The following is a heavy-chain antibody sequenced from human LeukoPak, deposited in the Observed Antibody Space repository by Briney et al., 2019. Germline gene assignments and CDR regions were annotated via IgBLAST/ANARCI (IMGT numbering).Heavy chain of an antibody. CDR1: GFTFDDYA. Sequence: GRSLRLSCAASGFTFDDYAMHWVRHAPGKGLEWVSGISWNSGSIGYADSVKGRFTISRDNAKNSLYLQMNSLRAEDTALYYCAKDRRGSGSYLDYWGQGTLVTVSS. CDR3: AKDRRGSGSYLDY. D-gene: IGHD3-10*01. CDR2: ISWNSGSI. V-gene: IGHV3-9*01. J-gene: IGHJ4*02.